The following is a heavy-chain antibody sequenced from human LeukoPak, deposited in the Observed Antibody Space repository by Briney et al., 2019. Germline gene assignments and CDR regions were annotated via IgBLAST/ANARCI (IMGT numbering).Heavy chain of an antibody. CDR3: ARSPMAYFDY. CDR1: GGTFSSYA. Sequence: SVKVSCKASGGTFSSYAISWVRQAPGQGLEWMGGIIPIFGTANYAQEFQGRVTITADKSTSTAYMGLSSLRSEDTAVYYCARSPMAYFDYWGQGTLVTVSS. CDR2: IIPIFGTA. V-gene: IGHV1-69*06. D-gene: IGHD5-24*01. J-gene: IGHJ4*02.